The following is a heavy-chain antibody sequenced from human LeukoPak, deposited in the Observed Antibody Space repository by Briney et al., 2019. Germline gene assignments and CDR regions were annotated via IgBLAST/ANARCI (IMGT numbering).Heavy chain of an antibody. J-gene: IGHJ4*02. CDR2: ISDSAGST. V-gene: IGHV3-23*01. CDR3: AKDSGLGITMIVVVTSLFDY. D-gene: IGHD3-22*01. Sequence: PGGSLRLSCAVSGVTLSNYGMSWVRQAPGKGLEWVAGISDSAGSTNYADSVKGRFTISRDNSKNTLYLQMNSLRAEDTAVYYCAKDSGLGITMIVVVTSLFDYWGQGTLVTVSS. CDR1: GVTLSNYG.